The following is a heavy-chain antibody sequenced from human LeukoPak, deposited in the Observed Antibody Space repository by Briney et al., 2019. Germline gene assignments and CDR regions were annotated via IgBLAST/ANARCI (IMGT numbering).Heavy chain of an antibody. D-gene: IGHD3-22*01. J-gene: IGHJ4*02. CDR3: ASAYDDRSGSRFDH. Sequence: SETLSLTCTVSGGSISNNYWSWIRQPPGKGLEWIGFIYYSGSTNYNPSLKSRVTISVDTSRNQFSLKLTSVTAADTAVYYCASAYDDRSGSRFDHWGQGTLVTVSS. V-gene: IGHV4-59*03. CDR1: GGSISNNY. CDR2: IYYSGST.